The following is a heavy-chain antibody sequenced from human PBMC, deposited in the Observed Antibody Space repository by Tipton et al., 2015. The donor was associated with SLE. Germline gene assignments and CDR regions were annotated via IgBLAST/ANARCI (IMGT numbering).Heavy chain of an antibody. CDR1: GGSISSSSYY. CDR2: IYYSGST. Sequence: TLSLTCTVSGGSISSSSYYWGWIRQPPGKGLEWTGSIYYSGSTYYNPSLKSRVTISVDTSKNQFSLKLSSVTAADTAVYYCARHGAGPDILHWFDPWGQGTLVTVSS. CDR3: ARHGAGPDILHWFDP. D-gene: IGHD2-21*02. J-gene: IGHJ5*02. V-gene: IGHV4-39*01.